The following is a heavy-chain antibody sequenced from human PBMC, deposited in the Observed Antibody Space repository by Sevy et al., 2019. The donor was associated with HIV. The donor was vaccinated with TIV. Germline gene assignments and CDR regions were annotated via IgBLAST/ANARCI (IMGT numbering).Heavy chain of an antibody. D-gene: IGHD2-2*01. CDR1: GYTFTGYY. CDR2: INPNSGDT. Sequence: ASVKVSCKASGYTFTGYYMHWVRQAPGQGLEWMGWINPNSGDTNYAQKFQGRVTMTRDTSISTAYMELSRLRSDDTAVYYCARVGGCSSTSCYWYFDLWGRGTLVTVSS. V-gene: IGHV1-2*02. J-gene: IGHJ2*01. CDR3: ARVGGCSSTSCYWYFDL.